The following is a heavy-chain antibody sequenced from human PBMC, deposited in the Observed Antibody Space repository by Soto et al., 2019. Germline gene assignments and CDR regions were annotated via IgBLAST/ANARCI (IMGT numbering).Heavy chain of an antibody. Sequence: SETLSLTCTVSGGSISSSSYYWGWIRQPPGKGLEWIGSIYYSGSTYYNPSLKSRVTISVDTSKNQFSLKLSSVTAADTAVYYCAGYGRFFGGDSCYRGVFASWGRGPLVPVSS. CDR2: IYYSGST. J-gene: IGHJ4*02. D-gene: IGHD2-15*01. CDR1: GGSISSSSYY. CDR3: AGYGRFFGGDSCYRGVFAS. V-gene: IGHV4-39*01.